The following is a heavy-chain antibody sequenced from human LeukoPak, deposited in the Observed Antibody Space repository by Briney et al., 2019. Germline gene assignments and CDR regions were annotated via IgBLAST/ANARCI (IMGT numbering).Heavy chain of an antibody. CDR2: IYPGDSDT. CDR1: GYSFTSYW. D-gene: IGHD3-22*01. J-gene: IGHJ4*02. Sequence: GESLKISCKGSGYSFTSYWIGWVRQMPGKGLEWMGIIYPGDSDTRYSPPFQGQVTISADKSISTAYLQWSGLKASDTAMYYCARPLYDRSGYYSPFDYWGQGTLVTVSS. V-gene: IGHV5-51*01. CDR3: ARPLYDRSGYYSPFDY.